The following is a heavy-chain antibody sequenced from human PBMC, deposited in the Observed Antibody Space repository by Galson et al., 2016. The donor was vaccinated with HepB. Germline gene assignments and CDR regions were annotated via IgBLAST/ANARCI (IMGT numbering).Heavy chain of an antibody. CDR2: TYYRSKWYN. CDR1: GDSVSSSTAA. CDR3: VREDLRYNWNPFDY. Sequence: CAISGDSVSSSTAAWIWIRQSPSRGLEWLGRTYYRSKWYNDYAVSVKSRITINPDTSKNQFSLQLSSVTPEDTAVYYCVREDLRYNWNPFDYWGQGTLVTVSS. J-gene: IGHJ4*02. V-gene: IGHV6-1*01. D-gene: IGHD1-20*01.